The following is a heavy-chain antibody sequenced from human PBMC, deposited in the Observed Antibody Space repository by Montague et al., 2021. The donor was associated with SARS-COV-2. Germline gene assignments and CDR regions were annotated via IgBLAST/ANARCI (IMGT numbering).Heavy chain of an antibody. J-gene: IGHJ4*02. CDR3: ARDIAVAGLFDY. CDR1: GGSISSGSYY. Sequence: TLSLTCTVSGGSISSGSYYWSWIRQPAGKGLEWIERISISGSTNYNPSLKSRVTISVDTSKNQFSLKLSSVTAADTAVYYCARDIAVAGLFDYWGQGTLVIVSS. V-gene: IGHV4-61*02. D-gene: IGHD6-19*01. CDR2: ISISGST.